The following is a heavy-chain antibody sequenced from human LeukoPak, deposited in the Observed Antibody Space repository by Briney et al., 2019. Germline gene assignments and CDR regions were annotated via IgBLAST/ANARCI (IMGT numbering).Heavy chain of an antibody. CDR2: IYYSGST. CDR3: ARLYYDSSGYYYFDY. Sequence: TSETLSLTCTVSGGSISNYYWNWIRQPPGKGLEWIGYIYYSGSTNYNPSLKSRVTFSLDTSKNQFSLKLSSVTAADTAVYYCARLYYDSSGYYYFDYWGQGTLVTVSS. D-gene: IGHD3-22*01. J-gene: IGHJ4*02. CDR1: GGSISNYY. V-gene: IGHV4-59*01.